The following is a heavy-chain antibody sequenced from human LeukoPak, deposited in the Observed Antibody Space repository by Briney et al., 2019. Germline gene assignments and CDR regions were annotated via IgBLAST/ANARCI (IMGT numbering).Heavy chain of an antibody. J-gene: IGHJ6*02. D-gene: IGHD5-24*01. V-gene: IGHV4-59*01. CDR2: IYYSGST. Sequence: PSETLSLTCTVSGGSISSYYWSWIRQPPGKGLEWIGYIYYSGSTNYNPSLKSRVTISVDTSKNQFSLKLSSVTAADTAVYYCARGVEMATFWYGMDVWGQGTTVTVSS. CDR1: GGSISSYY. CDR3: ARGVEMATFWYGMDV.